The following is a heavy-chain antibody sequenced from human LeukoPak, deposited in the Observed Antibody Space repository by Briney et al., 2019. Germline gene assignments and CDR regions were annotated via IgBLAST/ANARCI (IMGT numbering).Heavy chain of an antibody. D-gene: IGHD4-17*01. J-gene: IGHJ3*02. V-gene: IGHV3-9*01. CDR3: ATGLYDYGDYTRSVNAFDI. CDR1: GFTFDDYA. CDR2: LNWNSGSI. Sequence: GGSLRLSCAASGFTFDDYAMHWVRQAPGKGLEWVSGLNWNSGSIAYADSVKVRFTISRDNAKNSLFLQMNILRAEDTAWYYCATGLYDYGDYTRSVNAFDIWGQGTMVTVSS.